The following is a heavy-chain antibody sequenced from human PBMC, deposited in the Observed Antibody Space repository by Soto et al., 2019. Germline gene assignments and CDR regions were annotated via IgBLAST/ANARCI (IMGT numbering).Heavy chain of an antibody. CDR1: GYTFTSYG. Sequence: QVQLVQSGAEVKKPGASVKVSCKASGYTFTSYGISWVRQAPGQGLEWMGWISAYNGNKKYAQKLQGRCTITTDTSTSTDYMELSSLRSDDTAVYYCAREPNYYDYWGQGTLVTVSS. J-gene: IGHJ4*02. CDR2: ISAYNGNK. V-gene: IGHV1-18*01. CDR3: AREPNYYDY.